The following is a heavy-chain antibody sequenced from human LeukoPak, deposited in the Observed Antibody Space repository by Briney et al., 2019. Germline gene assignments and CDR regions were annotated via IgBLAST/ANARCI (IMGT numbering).Heavy chain of an antibody. V-gene: IGHV4-34*01. Sequence: PSETLSLTCAVYGGSFSGYYWSWIRQPPGKGLEWIGEINHSGSTNYNPSLKGRVTISVDTSKNQFSLKLSSVTAADTAVYYCARQPDMVREYYFDYWGQGTLVTVSS. D-gene: IGHD3-10*01. CDR1: GGSFSGYY. J-gene: IGHJ4*02. CDR3: ARQPDMVREYYFDY. CDR2: INHSGST.